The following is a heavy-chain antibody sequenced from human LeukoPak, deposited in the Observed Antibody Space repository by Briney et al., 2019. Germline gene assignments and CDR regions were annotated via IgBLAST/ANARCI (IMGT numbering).Heavy chain of an antibody. CDR2: IYYSGST. J-gene: IGHJ6*02. D-gene: IGHD2-15*01. CDR1: GGSTSSYY. Sequence: SETLSLTCTASGGSTSSYYWSWIRQPPGKGLEWIGYIYYSGSTNYNPSLKSRVTISVDTSKNQFSLKLSSVTAADTAVYYCARRPRNCSGGSCYYYYGMDVWGQGTTVTVSS. CDR3: ARRPRNCSGGSCYYYYGMDV. V-gene: IGHV4-59*08.